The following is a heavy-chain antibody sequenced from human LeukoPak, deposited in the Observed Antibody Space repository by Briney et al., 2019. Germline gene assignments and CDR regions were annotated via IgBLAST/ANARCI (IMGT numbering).Heavy chain of an antibody. D-gene: IGHD3-22*01. V-gene: IGHV4-61*02. CDR2: IYTSGST. Sequence: SQTLSLTCTVSGGSISSGSYYWSWIRQPAGKGLEWIGRIYTSGSTNYNPSLKSRVTISVDTSKNQFSLKLSSVTAADTAVYYCARMIRTSEYSQHWGQGTLVTVSS. CDR3: ARMIRTSEYSQH. CDR1: GGSISSGSYY. J-gene: IGHJ1*01.